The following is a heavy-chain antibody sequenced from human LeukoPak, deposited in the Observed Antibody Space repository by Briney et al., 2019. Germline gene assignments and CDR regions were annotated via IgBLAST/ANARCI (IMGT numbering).Heavy chain of an antibody. CDR1: GYTLTELS. V-gene: IGHV1-24*01. CDR3: ATKTGQQLVRAEYFQH. D-gene: IGHD6-13*01. CDR2: FDPEDGET. Sequence: GASVKVSCKVSGYTLTELSMHWVRQAPGKGLEWMGGFDPEDGETIYAQKFQGRVTMTEDTSTDTANMELSSLRSEDTAVYYCATKTGQQLVRAEYFQHWGQGTLVTVSS. J-gene: IGHJ1*01.